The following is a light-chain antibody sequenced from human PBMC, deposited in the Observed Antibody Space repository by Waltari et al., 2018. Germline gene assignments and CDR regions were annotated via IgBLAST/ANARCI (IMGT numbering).Light chain of an antibody. J-gene: IGKJ1*01. CDR2: RAS. V-gene: IGKV3-20*01. CDR3: QQHGTLPVT. CDR1: QSVGSSS. Sequence: EIVLTQSPGTASLSPGERVTLSCRASQSVGSSSLAWYQQKPGQAPRLVIYRASRRATGIPDRFSGSGSGTDCSLTISRLEPEDFAVYYCQQHGTLPVTFGQGTKVEIK.